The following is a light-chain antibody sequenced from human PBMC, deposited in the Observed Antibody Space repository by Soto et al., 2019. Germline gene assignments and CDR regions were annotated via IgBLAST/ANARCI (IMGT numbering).Light chain of an antibody. J-gene: IGKJ5*01. Sequence: EIVMTQSPATLSVSPGERATLSCRASQGVSSNLAWYQQKPGQAPRLLIYGASTRATGIPARFSGSGSGTEFTLTISSLQSEDFAVYSCHQYNNWPPITFGQGTRLEIK. CDR1: QGVSSN. CDR2: GAS. CDR3: HQYNNWPPIT. V-gene: IGKV3-15*01.